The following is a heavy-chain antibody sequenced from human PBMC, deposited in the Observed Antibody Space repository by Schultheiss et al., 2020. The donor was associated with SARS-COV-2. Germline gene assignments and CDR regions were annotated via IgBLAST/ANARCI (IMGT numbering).Heavy chain of an antibody. Sequence: GGSLRLSCAASGFTFSSYAMSWVRQAPGKGLEWVSAISGSGGSTYYADSVKGRFTIFRDNSKNTLYLQMNSLRAEDTAVYYCYLRGVISDFYGMDVWGQGTTVTVSS. J-gene: IGHJ6*02. D-gene: IGHD3-10*01. CDR2: ISGSGGST. CDR1: GFTFSSYA. CDR3: YLRGVISDFYGMDV. V-gene: IGHV3-23*01.